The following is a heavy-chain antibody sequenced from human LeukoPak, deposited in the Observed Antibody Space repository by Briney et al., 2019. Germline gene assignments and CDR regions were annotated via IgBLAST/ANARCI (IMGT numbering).Heavy chain of an antibody. Sequence: GASVKVSCKASGGTFSSYAISWVQQAPGQGLEWMGRIIPILGIANYAQKFQGRVTITADKSTSTAYMELSSLRSEDTAVYYCARGKDRCGGDCYVRDDAFDIWGQGTMVTVSS. J-gene: IGHJ3*02. CDR3: ARGKDRCGGDCYVRDDAFDI. CDR1: GGTFSSYA. V-gene: IGHV1-69*04. CDR2: IIPILGIA. D-gene: IGHD2-21*02.